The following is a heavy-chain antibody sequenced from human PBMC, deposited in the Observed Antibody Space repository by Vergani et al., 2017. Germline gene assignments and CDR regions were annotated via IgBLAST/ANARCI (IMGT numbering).Heavy chain of an antibody. J-gene: IGHJ3*02. CDR1: GFSFSTYA. CDR3: ARVLVDTTMADAFDI. V-gene: IGHV3-30*04. CDR2: LSYDGTNK. D-gene: IGHD5-18*01. Sequence: VQLLESGGGLVQPGGSLRLSCAASGFSFSTYAMHWVRQAPGKGLEWVALLSYDGTNKYYADSVKGRFTISRDNSKNTLYLQMNSLGAEDTAVYYCARVLVDTTMADAFDIWGQGTMVTVSS.